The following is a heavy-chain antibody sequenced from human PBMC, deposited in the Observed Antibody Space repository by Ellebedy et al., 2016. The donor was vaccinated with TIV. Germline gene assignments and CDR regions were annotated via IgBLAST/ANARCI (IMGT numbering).Heavy chain of an antibody. Sequence: SVKVSCXASGGTFSSYAISWVRQAPGQGLEWMGGIIPIFGTANYAQKFQGRVTITADESTSTAYMELSSLRSEDTAVYYCALSYDSSGYYYIEYDYWGQGTLVTVSS. CDR3: ALSYDSSGYYYIEYDY. CDR1: GGTFSSYA. CDR2: IIPIFGTA. J-gene: IGHJ4*02. V-gene: IGHV1-69*13. D-gene: IGHD3-22*01.